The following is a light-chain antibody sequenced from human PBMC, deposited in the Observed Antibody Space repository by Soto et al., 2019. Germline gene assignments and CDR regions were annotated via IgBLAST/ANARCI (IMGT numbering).Light chain of an antibody. Sequence: EIVMTQSPVTLSVSPGERATLSCRASQSVSSNLAWYQQKPGQAPRLLIYGASNRATGIPGRFSGSGSGTEFTLTISSLQSEDSAVYYCQQYNRWPPWTFGQGTKVEIK. J-gene: IGKJ1*01. CDR2: GAS. CDR1: QSVSSN. V-gene: IGKV3-15*01. CDR3: QQYNRWPPWT.